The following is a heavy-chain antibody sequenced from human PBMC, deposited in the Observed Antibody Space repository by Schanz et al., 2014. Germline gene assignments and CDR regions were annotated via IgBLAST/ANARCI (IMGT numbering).Heavy chain of an antibody. D-gene: IGHD6-13*01. V-gene: IGHV3-30*03. CDR1: GFSFSSYS. CDR3: ARVRRRIATPSTPSFRNYYYYAMDV. Sequence: DLVESGGGLIQRGESLRLSCSASGFSFSSYSMNWVRQAPGKGLEWVAVISYDGSNKYYADSVKGRFTISRDNSKNTLYLQMNTLRAEDTAVYYCARVRRRIATPSTPSFRNYYYYAMDVWGQGTTVTVSS. J-gene: IGHJ6*02. CDR2: ISYDGSNK.